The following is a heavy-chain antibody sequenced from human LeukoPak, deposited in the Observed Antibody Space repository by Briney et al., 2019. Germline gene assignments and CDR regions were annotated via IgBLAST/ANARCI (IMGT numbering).Heavy chain of an antibody. Sequence: VASVKVSFKASGYTFITDGISWVRQAPGQGLEWMGWISAYNGNTNYTQKFQGRVTLTTDTSTSTAYMELRSLRSDDTAVYFCARDEGGDYVRFEYWGQGTLVTVSS. CDR2: ISAYNGNT. CDR3: ARDEGGDYVRFEY. J-gene: IGHJ4*02. CDR1: GYTFITDG. D-gene: IGHD3-10*02. V-gene: IGHV1-18*04.